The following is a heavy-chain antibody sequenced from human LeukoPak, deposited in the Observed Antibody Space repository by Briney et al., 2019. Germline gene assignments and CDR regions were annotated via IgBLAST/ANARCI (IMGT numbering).Heavy chain of an antibody. V-gene: IGHV4-59*01. J-gene: IGHJ4*02. CDR3: ARYLNLYSSSPLQFAY. Sequence: SETLSLTCTVSGGSISSYYWSWIRQPPGKGLEWIGYIYYSGSTNYNPSLKSRVTISVDTSKNQLSLKLSSVTAADTAVYYCARYLNLYSSSPLQFAYGGQGPRATVSS. CDR1: GGSISSYY. D-gene: IGHD6-6*01. CDR2: IYYSGST.